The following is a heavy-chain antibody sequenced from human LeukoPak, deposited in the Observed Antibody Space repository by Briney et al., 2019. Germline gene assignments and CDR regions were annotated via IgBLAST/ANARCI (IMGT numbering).Heavy chain of an antibody. V-gene: IGHV1-8*02. CDR1: GYTFTGYY. D-gene: IGHD2-15*01. Sequence: ASVKVSCNSSGYTFTGYYMHWVRQATGQGLEWMGWMNPNSGNTGYAQKFQGRVTMTRNTSISTAYMELSSLRSEDTAVYYCARARRGYCSGGSCYYYYYYYMDVWGKGTTVTVSS. CDR2: MNPNSGNT. J-gene: IGHJ6*03. CDR3: ARARRGYCSGGSCYYYYYYYMDV.